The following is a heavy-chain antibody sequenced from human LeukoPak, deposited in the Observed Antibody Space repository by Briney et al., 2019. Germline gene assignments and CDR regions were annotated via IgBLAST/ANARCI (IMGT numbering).Heavy chain of an antibody. CDR2: IYHSGST. J-gene: IGHJ4*02. V-gene: IGHV4-4*02. CDR3: ASYGYGGNSGY. CDR1: GFSVSINY. D-gene: IGHD4-23*01. Sequence: PGGSLRLSCAVSGFSVSINYMSWVRQPPGKGLEWIGEIYHSGSTNYNPSLKSRVTISVDKSKNQFSLKLSSVTAADTAVYYCASYGYGGNSGYWGQGTLVTVSS.